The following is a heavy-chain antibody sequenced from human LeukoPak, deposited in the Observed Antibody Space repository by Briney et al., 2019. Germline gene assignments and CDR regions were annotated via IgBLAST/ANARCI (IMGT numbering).Heavy chain of an antibody. CDR3: ARQNGAMVRGVTDY. V-gene: IGHV4-38-2*01. CDR1: GYSISSGYY. Sequence: SETLSLTCAVSGYSISSGYYWGWIRQPPGKGLEWIGSIYHSGSTYYNPSLKSRVTISVDTYKNQFSLKLSSVTAADTAVYYCARQNGAMVRGVTDYWGQGTLVTVSS. CDR2: IYHSGST. D-gene: IGHD3-10*01. J-gene: IGHJ4*02.